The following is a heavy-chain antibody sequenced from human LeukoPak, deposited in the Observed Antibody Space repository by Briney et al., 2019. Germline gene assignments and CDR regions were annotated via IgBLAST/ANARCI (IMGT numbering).Heavy chain of an antibody. D-gene: IGHD1-26*01. V-gene: IGHV4-4*07. CDR3: ARDHYPSRAFDI. CDR2: IYTSGST. J-gene: IGHJ3*02. Sequence: SETLSLTCTVSGGSISSYYWSWIRQPAGKGLEWIGRIYTSGSTNYNPPLKSRVTMSVDTSKNQFSLKLSSVTAADTAVYYCARDHYPSRAFDIWGQGTMVTVSS. CDR1: GGSISSYY.